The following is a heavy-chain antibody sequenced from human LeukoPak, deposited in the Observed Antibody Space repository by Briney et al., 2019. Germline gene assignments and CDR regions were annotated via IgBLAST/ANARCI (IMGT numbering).Heavy chain of an antibody. CDR1: GGSISGTSYY. D-gene: IGHD4-11*01. CDR2: IYHSGST. Sequence: SETLSLTCSVSGGSISGTSYYWGWIRQPPGKGLEWIGSIYHSGSTYYNPSLKSRVTISVDTSKNQFSLKLSSVTAADTAVYYCASTDYSNYDYYYYYMDVWGKGTTVTVSS. J-gene: IGHJ6*03. V-gene: IGHV4-39*07. CDR3: ASTDYSNYDYYYYYMDV.